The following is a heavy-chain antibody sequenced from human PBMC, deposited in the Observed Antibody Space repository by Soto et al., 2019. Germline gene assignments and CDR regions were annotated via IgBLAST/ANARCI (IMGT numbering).Heavy chain of an antibody. V-gene: IGHV3-21*06. CDR3: ARESEDLTSNFDY. J-gene: IGHJ4*02. CDR2: ISSTTNYI. CDR1: GFTFTRYS. Sequence: LRLSCAASGFTFTRYSMNWDHQAPGKRLEWVSSISSTTNYIYYGDSMKGRFTISRDNAKNSLYLEMNSLRAEDTAVYYCARESEDLTSNFDYWGQGTLVTVSS.